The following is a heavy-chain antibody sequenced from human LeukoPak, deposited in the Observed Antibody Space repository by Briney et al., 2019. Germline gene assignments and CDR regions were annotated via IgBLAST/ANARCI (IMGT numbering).Heavy chain of an antibody. Sequence: SETLSLTCGVSGGSISNTNWWSWVRQPPGQGLEWIGEISLSGLTNYNPSLKSRVTVSLDKSKNHLSLNLTSVTAADTAVYYCAGVNGAFSPFGYWGQGTLVTVPS. V-gene: IGHV4-4*02. J-gene: IGHJ4*02. CDR3: AGVNGAFSPFGY. D-gene: IGHD7-27*01. CDR1: GGSISNTNW. CDR2: ISLSGLT.